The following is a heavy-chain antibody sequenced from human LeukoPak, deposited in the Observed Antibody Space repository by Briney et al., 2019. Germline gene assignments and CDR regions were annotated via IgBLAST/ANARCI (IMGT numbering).Heavy chain of an antibody. V-gene: IGHV1-69*06. J-gene: IGHJ6*04. CDR1: GYTFTSYG. CDR3: ARGMVRGVPSGSMDV. CDR2: IIPIFGTA. D-gene: IGHD3-10*01. Sequence: ASVKVSCKASGYTFTSYGISWVRQAPGQGLEWMGGIIPIFGTANYAQRFQGRVTITADKSTSTAYMELSSLRSEDTAVYYCARGMVRGVPSGSMDVWGKGTTVTVSS.